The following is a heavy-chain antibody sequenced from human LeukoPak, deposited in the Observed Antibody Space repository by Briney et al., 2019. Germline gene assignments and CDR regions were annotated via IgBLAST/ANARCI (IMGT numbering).Heavy chain of an antibody. V-gene: IGHV3-23*01. CDR2: ISDSGGRT. CDR3: AKDTHVSGSYNWFDP. J-gene: IGHJ5*02. Sequence: GGSLRLSCAASGFTFSSYAMSWVRQAPGKGLEWVSAISDSGGRTYYADSVKGRFTISRDNSKNTLYLQMNSLRAEDTAVYYCAKDTHVSGSYNWFDPWGQGTLVTVSS. CDR1: GFTFSSYA. D-gene: IGHD3-10*01.